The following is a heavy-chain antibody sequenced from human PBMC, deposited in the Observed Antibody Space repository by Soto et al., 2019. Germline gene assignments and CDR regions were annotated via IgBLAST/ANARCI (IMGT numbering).Heavy chain of an antibody. CDR2: IYHTGGT. D-gene: IGHD2-15*01. CDR3: AKNTCYGGTCDTAFRI. J-gene: IGHJ3*02. CDR1: GVSISTDNW. Sequence: QVQLQESGPGLVKPSGTLSVTCAVSGVSISTDNWWSWVRQPPGKGLEWMGEIYHTGGTFYNPSLKSRVTVSLDTSNNQFSLRLTSVTAADTAVYYCAKNTCYGGTCDTAFRIWGQGTTVTVSP. V-gene: IGHV4-4*02.